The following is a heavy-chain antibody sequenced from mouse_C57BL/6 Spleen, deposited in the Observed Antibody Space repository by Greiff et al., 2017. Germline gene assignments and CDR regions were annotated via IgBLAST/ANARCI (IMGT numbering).Heavy chain of an antibody. D-gene: IGHD2-1*01. CDR2: IYPSDSET. V-gene: IGHV1-52*01. CDR1: GYTFTSYW. CDR3: AKGLYYGNGVLDY. Sequence: VQLQQSGAELVRPGSSVKLSCKASGYTFTSYWMHWVKQRPIQGLEWIGNIYPSDSETHYNQKFKDKATLTVDKSSSTAYMQLSSLTSEDSAVYACAKGLYYGNGVLDYWGQGTTLTVSS. J-gene: IGHJ2*01.